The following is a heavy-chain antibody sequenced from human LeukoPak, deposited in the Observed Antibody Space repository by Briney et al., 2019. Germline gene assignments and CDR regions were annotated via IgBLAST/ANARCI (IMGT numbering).Heavy chain of an antibody. V-gene: IGHV3-7*01. J-gene: IGHJ3*02. CDR3: ARDRNYYDSSGYYDAFDI. CDR1: DFTFSSYW. CDR2: IKGDGSLK. Sequence: PGGSLRLSCAASDFTFSSYWMIWLRQAPGKGLEWVANIKGDGSLKYYLDSVKGRFTISRDNAKNSLYLQMNSLRAEDTAVYYCARDRNYYDSSGYYDAFDIWGQGTMVTVSS. D-gene: IGHD3-22*01.